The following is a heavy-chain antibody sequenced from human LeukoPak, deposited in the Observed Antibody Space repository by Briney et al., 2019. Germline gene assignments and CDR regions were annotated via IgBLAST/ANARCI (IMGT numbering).Heavy chain of an antibody. Sequence: SETLSFTCTVSGGSITNYYWSWIRQTPGEGLEWIGYFYYTGSTNYNPSLNPSLKSRVTISVDTSKNQFSLRLSSVTAADTAVYYCARHSVRYSGYDQPYYFDYWGQGTLVTVSS. CDR1: GGSITNYY. J-gene: IGHJ4*02. CDR3: ARHSVRYSGYDQPYYFDY. D-gene: IGHD5-12*01. V-gene: IGHV4-59*08. CDR2: FYYTGST.